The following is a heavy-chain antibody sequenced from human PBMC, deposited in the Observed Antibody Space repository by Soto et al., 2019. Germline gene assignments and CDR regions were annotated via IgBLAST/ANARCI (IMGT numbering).Heavy chain of an antibody. J-gene: IGHJ6*02. V-gene: IGHV3-9*01. CDR3: AREWTTVTTDYYYYGMDV. Sequence: SLRLSCAASEFTFSNYAMSWVRQAPGKGLEWVSGISWNSGSIGYADSVKGRFTISRDNAKNSLYLQMNSLRDEDTAVYYCAREWTTVTTDYYYYGMDVWGQGTTVTVSS. CDR2: ISWNSGSI. D-gene: IGHD4-4*01. CDR1: EFTFSNYA.